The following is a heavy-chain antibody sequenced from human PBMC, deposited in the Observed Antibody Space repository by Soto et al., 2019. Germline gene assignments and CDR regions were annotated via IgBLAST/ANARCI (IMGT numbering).Heavy chain of an antibody. D-gene: IGHD2-15*01. CDR1: GFNFRGAW. V-gene: IGHV3-15*01. J-gene: IGHJ4*02. CDR2: IRSTLDGGTT. Sequence: EVQLVESGGGSVKPGGSLRLSCTASGFNFRGAWMTWVRQAPGKGLEWVVLIRSTLDGGTTDYAAPVQGRFTISRDDSKNTVSVEMNGLRSDDTAVYYCAIYCIIYGCYLSVPPVWGQGTLVTVSS. CDR3: AIYCIIYGCYLSVPPV.